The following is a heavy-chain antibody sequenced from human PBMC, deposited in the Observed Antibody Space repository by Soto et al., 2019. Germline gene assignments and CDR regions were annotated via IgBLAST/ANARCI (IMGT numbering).Heavy chain of an antibody. J-gene: IGHJ3*02. CDR1: GFTFSSSW. V-gene: IGHV3-7*03. Sequence: GGSLRLSCAASGFTFSSSWMHWVCQAREKGQEWVADIKCDGSEKYYVDSVKGRLTISRDNAKNSLYLQVNSLRAEDMTVYPPVREYQVYTPENACDIWGQGTMVTVSS. CDR2: IKCDGSEK. D-gene: IGHD2-2*01. CDR3: VREYQVYTPENACDI.